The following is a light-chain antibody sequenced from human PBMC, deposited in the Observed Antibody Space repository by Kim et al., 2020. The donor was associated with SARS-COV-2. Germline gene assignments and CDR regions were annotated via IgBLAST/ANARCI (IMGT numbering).Light chain of an antibody. CDR2: SNN. V-gene: IGLV1-44*01. Sequence: RVTISCSGSSSNIGSNTVNWYQQLPGTAPKLLIDSNNQRPSGVPDRFSGSKSGTSASLAISGLQSEDEADYYCAAWDDSLNGLVVFGGGTQLTVL. CDR1: SSNIGSNT. J-gene: IGLJ2*01. CDR3: AAWDDSLNGLVV.